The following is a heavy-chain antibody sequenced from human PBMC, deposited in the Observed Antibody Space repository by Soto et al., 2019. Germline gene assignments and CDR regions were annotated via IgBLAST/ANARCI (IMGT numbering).Heavy chain of an antibody. CDR2: IKSDGSST. CDR1: GITFSSYW. CDR3: ARGSPVHFDY. V-gene: IGHV3-74*03. Sequence: GGSLRLSCAASGITFSSYWMHWVRQASGKGLVWVSRIKSDGSSTKYADSVKGRFTVSRDNAKNTLYLQMNSLRAEDTAVYYCARGSPVHFDYWGQGTLVTVSS. J-gene: IGHJ4*02.